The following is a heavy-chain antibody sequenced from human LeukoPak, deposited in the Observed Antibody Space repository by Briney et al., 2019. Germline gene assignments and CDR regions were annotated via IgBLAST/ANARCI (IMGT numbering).Heavy chain of an antibody. J-gene: IGHJ5*02. Sequence: ASVKVSFKASGYTFTGYYMHWVRQAPGQGLEWMGWINPNSGGTNYAQKFQGRVTMTRDTSISTAYMELSRLRSDDTAVYYCARATYGSGPNWFDPWGQGTLVTVSS. V-gene: IGHV1-2*02. D-gene: IGHD3-10*01. CDR2: INPNSGGT. CDR3: ARATYGSGPNWFDP. CDR1: GYTFTGYY.